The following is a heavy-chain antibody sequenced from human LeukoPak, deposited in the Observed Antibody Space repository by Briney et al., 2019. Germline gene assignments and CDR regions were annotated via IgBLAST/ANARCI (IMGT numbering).Heavy chain of an antibody. CDR3: AREAPPGSFDY. Sequence: GGSLRLSCAASGFTFSTYSTHWVRQNPGKGLESVSAISSDGTSTYYANSVKGRFTISRDNSKYTLYLQMGSLRPEDTAVYYGAREAPPGSFDYWGQGTLVTVSS. D-gene: IGHD6-19*01. V-gene: IGHV3-64*01. CDR2: ISSDGTST. CDR1: GFTFSTYS. J-gene: IGHJ4*02.